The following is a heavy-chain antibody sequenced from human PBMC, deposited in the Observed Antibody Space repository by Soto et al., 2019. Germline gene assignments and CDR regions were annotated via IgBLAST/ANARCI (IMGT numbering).Heavy chain of an antibody. CDR3: ARDVGSYYQERLDY. CDR1: GFTFSSYA. V-gene: IGHV3-30-3*01. J-gene: IGHJ4*02. D-gene: IGHD1-26*01. Sequence: QVQLVESGGGVVQPGRSLRLSCAASGFTFSSYAMHWVHQAPGKGLEWVAVISYDGSNKYYADSVKGRFTISRDNSKNTLYLQMNSLRAEDTAVYYCARDVGSYYQERLDYWGQGTLVTVSS. CDR2: ISYDGSNK.